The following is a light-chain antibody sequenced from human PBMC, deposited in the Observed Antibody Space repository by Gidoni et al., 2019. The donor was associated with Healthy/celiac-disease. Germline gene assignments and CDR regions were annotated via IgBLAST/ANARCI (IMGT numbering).Light chain of an antibody. Sequence: DIQLTQSPSFLSASVGDRVTITCRASQGISSYLAWYQQKPGKAPKLLIYAASPLQSGVPSRVSGSGSGTEFTLTISSLQPEDVATYYCQQLNSYPPQYTFGQGTKLEIK. CDR2: AAS. CDR3: QQLNSYPPQYT. J-gene: IGKJ2*01. CDR1: QGISSY. V-gene: IGKV1-9*01.